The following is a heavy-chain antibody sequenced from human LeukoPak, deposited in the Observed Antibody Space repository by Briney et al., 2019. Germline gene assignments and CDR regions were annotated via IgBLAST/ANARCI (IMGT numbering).Heavy chain of an antibody. CDR2: ISDSGDST. CDR1: GFTFSSHV. Sequence: PGGSLRLSCAASGFTFSSHVMSWVRQAPGKGLEWVSAISDSGDSTYYADSVKGRFTISRDNSKNTLYLQMSSLRAEDTAVYYCAKYAVVGTPFFDYWGQGTLVTISS. J-gene: IGHJ4*02. V-gene: IGHV3-23*01. D-gene: IGHD2-15*01. CDR3: AKYAVVGTPFFDY.